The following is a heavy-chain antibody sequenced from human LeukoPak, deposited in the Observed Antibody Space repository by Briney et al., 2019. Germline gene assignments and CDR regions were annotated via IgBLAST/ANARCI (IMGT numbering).Heavy chain of an antibody. D-gene: IGHD2-21*02. CDR3: ARESDRGDCSRGRCGLGY. CDR2: ISYDGYDK. CDR1: GFTFNDYA. J-gene: IGHJ4*02. Sequence: GRSLRLSCAASGFTFNDYAMYWVRQTPGKGLEWVALISYDGYDKSYADSVRGRFTISRDNSKNTLYLQMDSLRSEDTAVYYCARESDRGDCSRGRCGLGYWGQGTLVTVSS. V-gene: IGHV3-30-3*01.